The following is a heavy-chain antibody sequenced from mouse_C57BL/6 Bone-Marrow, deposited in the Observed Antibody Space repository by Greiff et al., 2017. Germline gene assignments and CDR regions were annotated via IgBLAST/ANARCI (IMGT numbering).Heavy chain of an antibody. CDR2: IYPGSGST. CDR1: GYTFTSYW. D-gene: IGHD2-1*01. CDR3: ATKLGNPYYFDY. Sequence: QVQLKQPGAELVKPGASVKMSCKASGYTFTSYWITWVKQRPGQGLEWIGDIYPGSGSTNYNEKFKSKATLTVDTSSSTAYMQLSSLTSEDSAVYYCATKLGNPYYFDYWGQGTTLTVSS. V-gene: IGHV1-55*01. J-gene: IGHJ2*01.